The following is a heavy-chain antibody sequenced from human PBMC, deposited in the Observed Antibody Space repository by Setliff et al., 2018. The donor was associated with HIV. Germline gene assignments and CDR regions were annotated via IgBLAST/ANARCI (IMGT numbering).Heavy chain of an antibody. J-gene: IGHJ6*03. V-gene: IGHV3-23*01. CDR1: GFRFRGHA. Sequence: PGGSLRLSCVASGFRFRGHAMNWVRQAPGKGLEWVSVISGSGGSTFYADSVKGRFTISRDNSKNTVYLQMNSLRAADTAFYYCARGFSGDYLFTGYLDVWGKGTTVTVSS. CDR3: ARGFSGDYLFTGYLDV. D-gene: IGHD3-22*01. CDR2: ISGSGGST.